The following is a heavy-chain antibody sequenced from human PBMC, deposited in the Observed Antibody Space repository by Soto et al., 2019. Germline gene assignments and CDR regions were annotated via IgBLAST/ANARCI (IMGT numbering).Heavy chain of an antibody. Sequence: GGSLRLSCAASGFTFSGSAMHRVRQASGKGLEWVGRIRNKANSYTTEYAASVKGRFKISRDDSRNSLYLQMNSLKTEDTAVYYCTTDHRTPSTCYLNYWGLGILVTVSS. CDR2: IRNKANSYTT. D-gene: IGHD2-2*01. J-gene: IGHJ4*02. CDR3: TTDHRTPSTCYLNY. V-gene: IGHV3-72*01. CDR1: GFTFSGSA.